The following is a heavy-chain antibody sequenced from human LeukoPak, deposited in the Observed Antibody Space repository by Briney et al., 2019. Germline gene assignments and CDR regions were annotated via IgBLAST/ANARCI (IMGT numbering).Heavy chain of an antibody. D-gene: IGHD3-22*01. CDR1: GGTFSSYA. V-gene: IGHV1-69*13. CDR3: ASYYDSSGYYYDAFDI. J-gene: IGHJ3*02. CDR2: IIPIFGTA. Sequence: ASVKVSCKASGGTFSSYAISWVRQAPGQGLEWMGGIIPIFGTANYAQKFQGRVTITADESTSTAYMELSSLRSEDTAVYYCASYYDSSGYYYDAFDIWGQGTMVTVSS.